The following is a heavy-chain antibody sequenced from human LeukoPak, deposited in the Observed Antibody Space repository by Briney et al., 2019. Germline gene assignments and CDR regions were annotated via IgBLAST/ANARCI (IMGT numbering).Heavy chain of an antibody. D-gene: IGHD3-16*02. CDR2: IAGSSDAT. J-gene: IGHJ4*02. CDR1: GFTFSSYA. Sequence: GGSLRLSCAAAGFTFSSYAMSWVRQAPGKGLEWVSGIAGSSDATYYADSVKGRFTISRDISRNTLYLQMNSLRADDTAVYFCAKDTSYHGYWGQGTLVTVSS. V-gene: IGHV3-23*01. CDR3: AKDTSYHGY.